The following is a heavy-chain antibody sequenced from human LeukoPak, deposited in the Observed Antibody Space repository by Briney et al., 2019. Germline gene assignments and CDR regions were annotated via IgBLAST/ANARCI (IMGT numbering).Heavy chain of an antibody. CDR2: INSDGSST. CDR1: GFTFSSYW. Sequence: GGSLRLSCAASGFTFSSYWMHWVRQAPGKGLVWVSRINSDGSSTSYADSVKGRFTISRDNAKNTLYLQMNSLRAEDTAVYYCARTYDDFWSGYPYYFDYWGQGTLVTVSS. J-gene: IGHJ4*02. D-gene: IGHD3-3*01. CDR3: ARTYDDFWSGYPYYFDY. V-gene: IGHV3-74*01.